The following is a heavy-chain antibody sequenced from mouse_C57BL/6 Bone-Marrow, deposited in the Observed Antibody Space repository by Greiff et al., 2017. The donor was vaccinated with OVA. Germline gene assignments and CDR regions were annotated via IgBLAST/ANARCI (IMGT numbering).Heavy chain of an antibody. CDR1: GYTFTNYW. CDR2: IYPGGGYT. V-gene: IGHV1-63*01. D-gene: IGHD2-5*01. Sequence: VKLQESGAELVRPGTSVKMSCKASGYTFTNYWIGWAKQRPGHGLEWIGDIYPGGGYTNYNEKFKGKATLTADKSSSTAYMQFSSLTSEDSAIYYCATYSNYWYYFDYWGQGTTLTVSS. J-gene: IGHJ2*01. CDR3: ATYSNYWYYFDY.